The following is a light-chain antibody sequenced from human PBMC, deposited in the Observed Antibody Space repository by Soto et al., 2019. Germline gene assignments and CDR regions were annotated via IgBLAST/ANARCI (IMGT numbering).Light chain of an antibody. CDR3: QQYGSSPYT. CDR1: QTIDNK. V-gene: IGKV3-20*01. J-gene: IGKJ2*01. CDR2: GAS. Sequence: IVMTQSPATLSVSPGERATLSCRASQTIDNKLAWYQQRPGQAPRLLIYGASIRATGIPARFSGSGSGTDFTLTISRLEPEDFAVYYCQQYGSSPYTFGLGTKVDIK.